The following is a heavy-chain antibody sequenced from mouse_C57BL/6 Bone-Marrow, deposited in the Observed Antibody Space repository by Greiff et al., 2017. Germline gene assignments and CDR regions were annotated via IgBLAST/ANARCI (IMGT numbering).Heavy chain of an antibody. D-gene: IGHD1-1*01. Sequence: EVQLQQSGGGLVQPGGSMKLSCVASGFTFSNYWMNWVRQSPEKGLEWVAQIRLKSDNYATHYAESVKGRFTISSDDSKSSVYLQMNNLRAEDTGIYYCTRIYYGSSYSYWYFDVWGTGTTVTVSS. CDR3: TRIYYGSSYSYWYFDV. CDR1: GFTFSNYW. J-gene: IGHJ1*03. CDR2: IRLKSDNYAT. V-gene: IGHV6-3*01.